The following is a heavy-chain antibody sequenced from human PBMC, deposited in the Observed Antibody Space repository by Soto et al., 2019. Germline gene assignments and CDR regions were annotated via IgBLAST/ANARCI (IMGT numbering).Heavy chain of an antibody. V-gene: IGHV4-34*01. Sequence: PSETLSLTCAVYGGSFSGYYWSWIRQPPGKGLEWIGEINHSGSTNYNPSLKSRVTISVDTSKNQFSLKLSSVTAADTAVYYCARDGGYSRPDAFDIWGQGTMVTVS. CDR2: INHSGST. D-gene: IGHD3-16*01. CDR3: ARDGGYSRPDAFDI. CDR1: GGSFSGYY. J-gene: IGHJ3*02.